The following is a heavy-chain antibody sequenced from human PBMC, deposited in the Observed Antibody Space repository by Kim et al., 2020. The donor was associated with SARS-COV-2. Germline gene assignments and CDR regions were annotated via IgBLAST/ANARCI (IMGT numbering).Heavy chain of an antibody. CDR1: GFTFSSYA. CDR3: ARDPVIGIAAAGTHLDY. D-gene: IGHD6-13*01. J-gene: IGHJ4*02. Sequence: GGSLRLSCAASGFTFSSYAMHWVRQAPGKGLEWVAVISYDGSNKYYADSVKGRFTISRDNSKNTLYLQMNSLRAEDTAVYYCARDPVIGIAAAGTHLDYWGQGTLVTVSS. CDR2: ISYDGSNK. V-gene: IGHV3-30-3*01.